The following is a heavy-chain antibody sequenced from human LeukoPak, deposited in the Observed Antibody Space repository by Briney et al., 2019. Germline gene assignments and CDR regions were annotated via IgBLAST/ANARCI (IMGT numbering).Heavy chain of an antibody. CDR1: GGSISTYY. CDR3: ARHSGSYYDFDY. V-gene: IGHV4-59*08. J-gene: IGHJ4*02. D-gene: IGHD1-26*01. Sequence: PSETLSLTCTVSGGSISTYYWSWIRQPPGKGLEWSGYINYSGNTKYNPSLKGRLTISVDTSKNQFSLKLRSVTAADTAVYYCARHSGSYYDFDYWGQGTLVTVSS. CDR2: INYSGNT.